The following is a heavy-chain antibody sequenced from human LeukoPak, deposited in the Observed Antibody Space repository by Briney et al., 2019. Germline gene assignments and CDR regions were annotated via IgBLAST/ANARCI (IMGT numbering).Heavy chain of an antibody. CDR2: INHSGST. D-gene: IGHD1/OR15-1a*01. V-gene: IGHV4-34*01. Sequence: SSESLSLTCAVYGGSFSGYYWSWIRQPPGKGLEWIGEINHSGSTNYNPSLKSRVTISVDTSKNQFSLKLSPVTAADTAVYYCAKTGAKDYWGQGTLVTVCS. CDR1: GGSFSGYY. J-gene: IGHJ4*02. CDR3: AKTGAKDY.